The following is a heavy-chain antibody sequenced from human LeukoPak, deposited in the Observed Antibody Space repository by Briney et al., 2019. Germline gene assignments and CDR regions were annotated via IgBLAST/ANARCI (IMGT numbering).Heavy chain of an antibody. CDR3: ATSIHPTASVDQ. CDR1: GFTSSRYW. J-gene: IGHJ4*02. V-gene: IGHV3-7*01. CDR2: IKEDGSEK. Sequence: GWSLRLSCAASGFTSSRYWMSWVRQAPGKGLEWVANIKEDGSEKYYVDSVKGRFTISTDKAKNSVYLQMNSLRVEDTALYYCATSIHPTASVDQWGQGTLVTVSS.